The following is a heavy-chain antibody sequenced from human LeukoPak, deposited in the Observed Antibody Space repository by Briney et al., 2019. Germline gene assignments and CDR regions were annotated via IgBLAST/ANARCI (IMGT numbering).Heavy chain of an antibody. V-gene: IGHV3-21*01. CDR1: GFTFSAYT. D-gene: IGHD3-3*02. CDR3: ARPYISTWEGLAFDI. CDR2: ISTSSNSI. Sequence: GGSLRLSCAASGFTFSAYTMTWVRQAPGKGLEWVSFISTSSNSIYYTDSVKGRFTISRDNAKNSLYLQMNSLRAEDTAVYYCARPYISTWEGLAFDIWGQGTLVTVSS. J-gene: IGHJ3*02.